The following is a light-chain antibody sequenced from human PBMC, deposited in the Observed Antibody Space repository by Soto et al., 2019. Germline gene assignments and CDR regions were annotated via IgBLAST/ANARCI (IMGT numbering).Light chain of an antibody. J-gene: IGKJ1*01. Sequence: EIVMTQSPATLSVSPGERATLSCRASQSVRSKLAWYQQKPGQPPRLLIYAASTRATGIPVRFSGSGSGTEFTLTISSLQSEDFAVYYCQQYNNWPWMFGQGTKVEIK. CDR1: QSVRSK. CDR2: AAS. V-gene: IGKV3-15*01. CDR3: QQYNNWPWM.